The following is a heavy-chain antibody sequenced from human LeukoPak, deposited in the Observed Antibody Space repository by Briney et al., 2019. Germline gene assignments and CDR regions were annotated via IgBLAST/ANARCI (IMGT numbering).Heavy chain of an antibody. D-gene: IGHD2-2*01. J-gene: IGHJ5*02. Sequence: SETLSLTCSVSGGSISSGDYYWSWIRQPPGTGLEWIEYIYYTGSTYYNPSLKSRVIISVDTSKNQFSLKLSSVTAADTAVYFCTGGGDQLPQNWFDPWGQGTLVTVSS. V-gene: IGHV4-30-4*01. CDR3: TGGGDQLPQNWFDP. CDR1: GGSISSGDYY. CDR2: IYYTGST.